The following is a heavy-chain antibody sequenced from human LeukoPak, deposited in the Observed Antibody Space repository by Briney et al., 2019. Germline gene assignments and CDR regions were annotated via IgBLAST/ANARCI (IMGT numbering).Heavy chain of an antibody. J-gene: IGHJ4*02. V-gene: IGHV3-23*01. CDR1: GFTFSSYA. Sequence: GGSLRLSCAASGFTFSSYAMSWVRQAPGKGLEWVSAISGSGGSTYYADSVKGRFTISRDNSKNMLYLQINILRAEDTALKYXAXXXXPNFDXXXQXTLVTVSS. CDR3: AXXXXPNFDX. CDR2: ISGSGGST.